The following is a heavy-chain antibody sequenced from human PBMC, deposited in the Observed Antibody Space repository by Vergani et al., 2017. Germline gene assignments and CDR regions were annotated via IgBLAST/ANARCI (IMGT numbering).Heavy chain of an antibody. J-gene: IGHJ6*02. CDR2: ISYDGSNK. CDR3: ASPDETIAAAGTGYYYGMDV. D-gene: IGHD6-13*01. V-gene: IGHV3-30*01. Sequence: QVQLVESGGGVVQPGRSLRLSYAASGFTFSSYAMHWVRQAPGKGLEWVAVISYDGSNKYYADSVKGRFTISRDNSKNTLYLQMNSLRAEDTAVYYCASPDETIAAAGTGYYYGMDVWGQGTTVTVSS. CDR1: GFTFSSYA.